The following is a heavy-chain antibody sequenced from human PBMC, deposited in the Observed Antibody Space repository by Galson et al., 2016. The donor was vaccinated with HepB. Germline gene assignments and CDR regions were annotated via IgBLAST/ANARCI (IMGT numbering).Heavy chain of an antibody. CDR1: GFSLSTIGVG. V-gene: IGHV2-5*02. J-gene: IGHJ6*02. CDR2: IYWDDDQ. Sequence: PALVKPTQTLTLTCTVSGFSLSTIGVGVGWIRQPPGKALEWLGLIYWDDDQRYSPSLKSRLTVTKDTSTNQVVLAMTNMDPVDTATDYCGHRRDTGKTWDFFGMYVWGQGTTVTVSS. CDR3: GHRRDTGKTWDFFGMYV. D-gene: IGHD1-1*01.